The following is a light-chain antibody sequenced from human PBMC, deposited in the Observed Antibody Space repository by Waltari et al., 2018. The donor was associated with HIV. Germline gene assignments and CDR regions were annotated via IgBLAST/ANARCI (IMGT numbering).Light chain of an antibody. CDR2: WAS. J-gene: IGKJ5*01. CDR3: QQHYDSPIT. V-gene: IGKV4-1*01. CDR1: QSVLYSSNNKNY. Sequence: DIAMTQSPDSLAVSLGERATIHCKSSQSVLYSSNNKNYLAWYQQKSGQPPKLLISWASTRESGVPDRFSGSGSGTDFTLTISSLQAEDVAVYYCQQHYDSPITFGQGTRLEIK.